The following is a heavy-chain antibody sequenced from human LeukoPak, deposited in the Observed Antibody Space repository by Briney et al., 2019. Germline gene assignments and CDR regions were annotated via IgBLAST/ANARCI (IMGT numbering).Heavy chain of an antibody. CDR1: GGSFSGYY. D-gene: IGHD6-19*01. CDR3: ARHAEYNSGWHFYLDH. Sequence: SETLSLTCAVYGGSFSGYYWAWLRQSPGKGREWIGSVHNVGSTYYNLSLRSRVTMSIDTSKNQFSLRLNSVTAADTAVYYCARHAEYNSGWHFYLDHWGQGILVTVSS. V-gene: IGHV4-34*01. CDR2: VHNVGST. J-gene: IGHJ4*02.